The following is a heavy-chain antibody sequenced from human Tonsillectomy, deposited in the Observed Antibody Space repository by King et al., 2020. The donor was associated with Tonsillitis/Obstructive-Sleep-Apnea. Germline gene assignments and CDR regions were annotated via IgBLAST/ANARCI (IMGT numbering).Heavy chain of an antibody. J-gene: IGHJ4*02. CDR3: ARAGYSSSWSLFDY. D-gene: IGHD6-13*01. CDR1: GFTVSSNY. Sequence: VQLVESGGGLIQPGGSLRLSCAASGFTVSSNYMSWVRQAPGKGLEWVSVLYSGGSTYYADSVKCRFTISRDNSKNTLYLQMNSLRAEDTAVYYCARAGYSSSWSLFDYWGQGTLVTVSS. CDR2: LYSGGST. V-gene: IGHV3-53*01.